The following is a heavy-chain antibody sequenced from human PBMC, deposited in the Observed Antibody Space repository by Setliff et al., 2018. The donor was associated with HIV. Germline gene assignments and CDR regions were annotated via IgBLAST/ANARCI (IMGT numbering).Heavy chain of an antibody. V-gene: IGHV1-2*02. Sequence: ASVKVSCKASGYTFTAYYMHWVRQVPGQGLEWMGWINAYSGGTNSAQNFQGRVTMTRDTSISTAYLELTRLTSDDTAVYYCARDVRYDFGSDYWGQGTMVTVSS. CDR1: GYTFTAYY. J-gene: IGHJ4*02. D-gene: IGHD3-3*01. CDR3: ARDVRYDFGSDY. CDR2: INAYSGGT.